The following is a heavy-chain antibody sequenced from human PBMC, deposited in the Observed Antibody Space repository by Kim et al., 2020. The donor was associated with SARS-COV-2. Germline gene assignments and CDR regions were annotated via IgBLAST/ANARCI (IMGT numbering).Heavy chain of an antibody. CDR2: IKSKTDGGTT. Sequence: GGSLRLSCAASGFTFSNAWMSWVRQAPGKGLEWVGRIKSKTDGGTTDYAAPVKGRFTISRDDSKNTLYLQMNSLKTEDTAVYYCTTEGMGGWVYFDYWGQGTLVTVSS. V-gene: IGHV3-15*01. J-gene: IGHJ4*02. CDR3: TTEGMGGWVYFDY. CDR1: GFTFSNAW. D-gene: IGHD1-26*01.